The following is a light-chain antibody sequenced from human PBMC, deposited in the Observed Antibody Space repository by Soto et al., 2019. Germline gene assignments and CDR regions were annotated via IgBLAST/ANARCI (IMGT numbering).Light chain of an antibody. V-gene: IGKV3-20*01. CDR3: QHYGNSMYS. Sequence: EIVLTQSPGTLSLSPGERATLSCRATQSVSSSYLAWYQQKPGQAPRLLIYGAYIRATGIPDRFSGSGSGTDFTLTITKLEPEDFEVYYCQHYGNSMYSFGQGTKLEIK. CDR1: QSVSSSY. J-gene: IGKJ2*03. CDR2: GAY.